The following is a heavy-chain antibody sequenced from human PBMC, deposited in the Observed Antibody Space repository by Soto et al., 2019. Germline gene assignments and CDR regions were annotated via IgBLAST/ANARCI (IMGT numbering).Heavy chain of an antibody. J-gene: IGHJ4*02. CDR2: ISYDGSNK. Sequence: QVQLVESGGGVVQPGRSLRLSCAASGFTFSSYAMHWVRQAPGKGLEWVAVISYDGSNKYYADSVKGRFTISRDNSKNTLYLQMNSLRAEDTAVYYCARDRSYYGSGSSESFDYWGQGTLVTVS. V-gene: IGHV3-30-3*01. CDR3: ARDRSYYGSGSSESFDY. D-gene: IGHD3-10*01. CDR1: GFTFSSYA.